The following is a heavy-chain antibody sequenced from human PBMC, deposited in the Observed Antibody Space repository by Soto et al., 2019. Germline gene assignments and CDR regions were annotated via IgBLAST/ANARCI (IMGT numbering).Heavy chain of an antibody. D-gene: IGHD2-2*01. CDR1: GFSFRSYA. Sequence: EVLLLESGGGLVHPGGSLRLSCAGSGFSFRSYAIAWVRQAPGKGLEWVSAMSGDAATTSYAESVKGRFAISRDNSKSTLYLQMSSLRVEDTAVYYCARDRFRTASSCYFTWGQGTLVTVSS. V-gene: IGHV3-23*01. J-gene: IGHJ5*02. CDR3: ARDRFRTASSCYFT. CDR2: MSGDAATT.